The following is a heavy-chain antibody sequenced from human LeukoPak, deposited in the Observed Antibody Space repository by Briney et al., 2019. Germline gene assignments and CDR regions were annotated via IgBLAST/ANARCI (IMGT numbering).Heavy chain of an antibody. Sequence: ASVKVSCKASGYTFTSYSISWVRQAPGQGLEWMGWISAYNGNTFYAQKVKGRVTMTTDTSTSTAYMELSSLKSDDTAVYYCARASYCSGGSCYSDYWGQGTLVTVSS. V-gene: IGHV1-18*01. CDR2: ISAYNGNT. J-gene: IGHJ4*02. CDR3: ARASYCSGGSCYSDY. CDR1: GYTFTSYS. D-gene: IGHD2-15*01.